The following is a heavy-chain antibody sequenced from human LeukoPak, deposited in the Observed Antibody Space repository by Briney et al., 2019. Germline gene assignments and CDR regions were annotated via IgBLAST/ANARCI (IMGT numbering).Heavy chain of an antibody. D-gene: IGHD5-12*01. V-gene: IGHV3-30*03. CDR1: GFTFSSYG. CDR2: ISFDESNK. Sequence: GGSLRPSCAASGFTFSSYGMHWVRQAPGKGLEWVALISFDESNKYYLDSVKGRFTISRDNSKNTLYLQMNSLRPEDTAVYYCARGPSGYHNTGGQGTLVTVSS. J-gene: IGHJ4*02. CDR3: ARGPSGYHNT.